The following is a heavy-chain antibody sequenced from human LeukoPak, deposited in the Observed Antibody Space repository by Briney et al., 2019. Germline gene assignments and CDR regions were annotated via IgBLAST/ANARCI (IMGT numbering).Heavy chain of an antibody. V-gene: IGHV3-15*07. CDR3: MSFDEAY. Sequence: GGSLRLSCAASGFTFSNAWMNWVRQAPGKGLEWVGRINSKAAGGTTGYAAPVKGRFTISRDDSTNTLYLQMNSLKTEDTAVYHCMSFDEAYWGQGTLVTVSS. CDR2: INSKAAGGTT. D-gene: IGHD3/OR15-3a*01. CDR1: GFTFSNAW. J-gene: IGHJ4*02.